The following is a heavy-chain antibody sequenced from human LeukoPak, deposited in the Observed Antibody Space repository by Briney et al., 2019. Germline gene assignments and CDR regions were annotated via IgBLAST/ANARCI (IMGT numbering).Heavy chain of an antibody. CDR1: GYTFTSYG. Sequence: GASVKVSCKASGYTFTSYGISWVRQAPGQGLEWMGWISAYNGNTNYAQKLQGRVTMTTDTSTSTAYMELRSLRSDDTTVYYCARDQDTMVRGVGDYWGQGTLVTVSS. CDR2: ISAYNGNT. CDR3: ARDQDTMVRGVGDY. V-gene: IGHV1-18*01. D-gene: IGHD3-10*01. J-gene: IGHJ4*02.